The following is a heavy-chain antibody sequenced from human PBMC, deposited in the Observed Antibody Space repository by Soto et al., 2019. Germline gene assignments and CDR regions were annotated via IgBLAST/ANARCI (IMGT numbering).Heavy chain of an antibody. CDR3: ARGRIVVVPAALAESHYYYYGMDV. CDR2: IIPIFGTA. Sequence: SVKVSCKASGGTFSSYGISWVRQAPGQGLEWMGGIIPIFGTANYAQKFQGRVTITADESTSTAYMEPSSLRSEDTAVYYCARGRIVVVPAALAESHYYYYGMDVWGQGTTVNVSS. V-gene: IGHV1-69*13. J-gene: IGHJ6*02. CDR1: GGTFSSYG. D-gene: IGHD2-2*01.